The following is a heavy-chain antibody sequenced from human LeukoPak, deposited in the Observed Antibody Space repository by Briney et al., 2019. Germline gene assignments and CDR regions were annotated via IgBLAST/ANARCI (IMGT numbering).Heavy chain of an antibody. CDR2: MNPSGGDT. D-gene: IGHD4-17*01. Sequence: ASVKVSCKAVGYTFTSYYMHWVRQAPGQGLEWMGIMNPSGGDTDYAQNFQGRVTMTWDTSTSTGYMELSSLRSEDTAVYYCTREGAYGAHGFDYWGQGTLITVSS. V-gene: IGHV1-46*01. CDR1: GYTFTSYY. CDR3: TREGAYGAHGFDY. J-gene: IGHJ4*02.